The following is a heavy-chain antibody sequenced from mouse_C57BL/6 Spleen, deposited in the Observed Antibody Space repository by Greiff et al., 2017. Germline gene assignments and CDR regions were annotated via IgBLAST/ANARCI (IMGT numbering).Heavy chain of an antibody. CDR1: GYTFTSYW. CDR2: ITPSNGGT. CDR3: ARWDGYPIYFDY. J-gene: IGHJ2*01. Sequence: VQLQQSGTELVKPGASVKLSCKASGYTFTSYWMHWVKQRPGQGLEWIGNITPSNGGTNYNEKFKSKVTLTVDKSSSTAYMQLSSLTSEDSAVCDCARWDGYPIYFDYWGQGTTLTVSS. V-gene: IGHV1-53*01. D-gene: IGHD2-3*01.